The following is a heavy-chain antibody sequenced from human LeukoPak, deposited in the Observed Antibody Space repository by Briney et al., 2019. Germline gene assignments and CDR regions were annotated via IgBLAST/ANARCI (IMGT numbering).Heavy chain of an antibody. Sequence: ARGSLRLSCAASGFTFRSYAVHWVRQAPGKGLEWVAGISYDASNKYYADSVKGRFTISRDNTKNTLSLQMNSLRAEDTAVYYCARDPYDSSGYPMGYWGQGTLVTVSS. J-gene: IGHJ4*02. D-gene: IGHD3-22*01. CDR1: GFTFRSYA. CDR3: ARDPYDSSGYPMGY. CDR2: ISYDASNK. V-gene: IGHV3-30-3*01.